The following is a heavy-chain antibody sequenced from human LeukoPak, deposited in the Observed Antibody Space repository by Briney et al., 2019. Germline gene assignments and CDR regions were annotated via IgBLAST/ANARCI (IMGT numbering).Heavy chain of an antibody. CDR2: IRYDGSNK. CDR1: GFTFSSYG. D-gene: IGHD3-10*01. J-gene: IGHJ3*02. Sequence: GGSLRLSCAASGFTFSSYGMHWVRQAPGKGLEWVAFIRYDGSNKYYADSVKGRFTISRDNSKNTLYLQMNSLRAEDTAVYYCAKDVLHITMVRGVITDAFDIWGQGTMVTVSS. CDR3: AKDVLHITMVRGVITDAFDI. V-gene: IGHV3-30*02.